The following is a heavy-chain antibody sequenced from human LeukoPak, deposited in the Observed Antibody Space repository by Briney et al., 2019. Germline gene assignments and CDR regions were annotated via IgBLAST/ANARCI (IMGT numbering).Heavy chain of an antibody. J-gene: IGHJ4*02. CDR2: IRYDGSNK. Sequence: GGSLRLSCAASGFTFSSYGMHWVRQAPGKGLEWVAFIRYDGSNKYYADSVKGRFTISRDNSKNTLYLQMNSLRAEDTAVYYCAKALYYDSSGYYYKYYFDYWGQGTLVTVSS. D-gene: IGHD3-22*01. CDR1: GFTFSSYG. CDR3: AKALYYDSSGYYYKYYFDY. V-gene: IGHV3-30*02.